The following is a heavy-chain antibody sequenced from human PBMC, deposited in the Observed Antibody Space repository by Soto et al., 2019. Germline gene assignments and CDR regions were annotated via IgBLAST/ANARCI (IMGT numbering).Heavy chain of an antibody. V-gene: IGHV4-38-2*02. CDR3: ARDVGTYSISRVWFAP. J-gene: IGHJ5*02. CDR1: GGSFSGYY. D-gene: IGHD6-13*01. Sequence: SETLSLTCAVYGGSFSGYYWGWIRQSPEKGLEWIGSVCHSGIIYYNPSLKSRVTISLDTSKNQFSLRLSSVTAAETVFYCCARDVGTYSISRVWFAPWGQGTLVTVSS. CDR2: VCHSGII.